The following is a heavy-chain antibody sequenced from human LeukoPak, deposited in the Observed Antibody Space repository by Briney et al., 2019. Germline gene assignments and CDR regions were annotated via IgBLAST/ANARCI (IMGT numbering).Heavy chain of an antibody. J-gene: IGHJ5*02. CDR3: ARVYSSGYYQWFDP. Sequence: SETLSLTCTVSGGSITGRNSFWGWIRQPPGKGLVWIGSVHSIGSTYYNPSLKSRVTISVDTSKNQFSLKLSSVTAADTAMYYCARVYSSGYYQWFDPWGQGTLVTVSS. CDR2: VHSIGST. D-gene: IGHD6-19*01. V-gene: IGHV4-39*07. CDR1: GGSITGRNSF.